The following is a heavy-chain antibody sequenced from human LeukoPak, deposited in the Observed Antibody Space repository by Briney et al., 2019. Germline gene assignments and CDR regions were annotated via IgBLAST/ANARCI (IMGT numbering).Heavy chain of an antibody. J-gene: IGHJ6*02. V-gene: IGHV1-8*01. CDR3: ASLGVAAAPYYYYYGMDV. CDR2: MNPNSGNT. Sequence: ASVTVSCTASGYTFTSYDINWVRQATGQGLEWMGWMNPNSGNTGYAQKFQGRVTMTRNTSISTAYMELSSLRSEDTAVYYCASLGVAAAPYYYYYGMDVWGQGTTVTVSS. D-gene: IGHD6-13*01. CDR1: GYTFTSYD.